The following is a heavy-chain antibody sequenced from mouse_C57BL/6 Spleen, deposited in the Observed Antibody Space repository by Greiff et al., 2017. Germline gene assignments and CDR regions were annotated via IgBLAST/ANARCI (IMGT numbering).Heavy chain of an antibody. CDR2: ISSGSSTI. J-gene: IGHJ2*01. Sequence: EVKLMESGGGLVKPGGSLKLSCAASGFTFSDYGMHWVRQAPEKGLEWVAYISSGSSTIYYADTVKGRFTISRDNAKNTLFLQMTSLRSEDTAMYYCARPYYSNYVGYWGQGTTLTVSS. V-gene: IGHV5-17*01. CDR1: GFTFSDYG. CDR3: ARPYYSNYVGY. D-gene: IGHD2-5*01.